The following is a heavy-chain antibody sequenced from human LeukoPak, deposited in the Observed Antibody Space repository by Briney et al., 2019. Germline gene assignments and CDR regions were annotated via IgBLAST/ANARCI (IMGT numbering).Heavy chain of an antibody. Sequence: GGSLRLSCAASGFTFSSYSMNWVRQAPGKGLEWVSSISSSSRYIYYADSVKGRFTLSRDNAKNSLYLQMNSLRAEDTAVYYCARDKSAARGYYFDYWGEGTLVTVSS. CDR1: GFTFSSYS. J-gene: IGHJ4*02. CDR3: ARDKSAARGYYFDY. D-gene: IGHD6-6*01. V-gene: IGHV3-21*01. CDR2: ISSSSRYI.